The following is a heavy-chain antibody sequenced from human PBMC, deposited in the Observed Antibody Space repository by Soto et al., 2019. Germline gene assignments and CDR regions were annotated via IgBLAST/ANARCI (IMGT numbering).Heavy chain of an antibody. CDR1: GFTFSNAW. CDR3: TTDRQLRLRELSPLDS. V-gene: IGHV3-15*01. J-gene: IGHJ4*02. Sequence: GGSLRLSCAASGFTFSNAWMSWVRQAPGKGLEWVGRIKSKTDGGTTDYAAPVKGRFTISRDDSKNTLYLQMNSLKTGDSAVYYCTTDRQLRLRELSPLDSGGQGTLVAVSS. CDR2: IKSKTDGGTT. D-gene: IGHD3-16*02.